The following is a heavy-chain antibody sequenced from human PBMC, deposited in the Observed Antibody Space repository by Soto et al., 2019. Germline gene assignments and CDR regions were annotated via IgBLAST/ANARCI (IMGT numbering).Heavy chain of an antibody. J-gene: IGHJ6*02. V-gene: IGHV1-69*12. Sequence: QVQLVQSGAEVKKPGSSVKVSCKASGGTFRTSAISWVRQAPGQGLEWVGGIMPVFRRPKYAQNFQDRVTITADESTSTAYMELNRMRSDDTAVYYCARDKDRLQLGGNYYFMVDVGGQGTAVTVSS. CDR1: GGTFRTSA. CDR2: IMPVFRRP. D-gene: IGHD1-26*01. CDR3: ARDKDRLQLGGNYYFMVDV.